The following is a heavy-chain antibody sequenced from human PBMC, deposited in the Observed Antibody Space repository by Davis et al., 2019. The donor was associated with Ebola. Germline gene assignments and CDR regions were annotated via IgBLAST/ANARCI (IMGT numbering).Heavy chain of an antibody. J-gene: IGHJ4*02. V-gene: IGHV3-74*01. CDR1: GFTFNKYW. CDR2: ITNDGSST. CDR3: ARDQEGRGPTNDF. D-gene: IGHD1-26*01. Sequence: GESLKISCAASGFTFNKYWMHCVRLVPGKGLVWVSRITNDGSSTFYAASVKGRFTISRDNAMNTLFLQMNSLRAEDTAVYYCARDQEGRGPTNDFWGQGVLVTVSS.